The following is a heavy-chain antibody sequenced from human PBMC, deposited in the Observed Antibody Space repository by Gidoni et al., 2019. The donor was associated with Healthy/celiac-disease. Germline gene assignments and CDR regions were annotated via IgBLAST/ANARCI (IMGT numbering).Heavy chain of an antibody. Sequence: QVQLVQSGAEVKKPGASVKVSCKASGYTFTSYYMHWVRQAPGQGLEWMGIINPSGGSTSYAQKFQGRVTMTRDTSTSTVYMELSSLRSEDTAVYYCAREPSRSNYYDSHPGFDYWGQGTLVTVSS. V-gene: IGHV1-46*01. CDR1: GYTFTSYY. CDR3: AREPSRSNYYDSHPGFDY. D-gene: IGHD3-22*01. J-gene: IGHJ4*02. CDR2: INPSGGST.